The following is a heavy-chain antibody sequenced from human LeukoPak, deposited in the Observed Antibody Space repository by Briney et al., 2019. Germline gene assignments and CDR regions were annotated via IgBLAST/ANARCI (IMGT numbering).Heavy chain of an antibody. CDR1: GFTFSSYA. CDR3: ARDLWFGELLRYYYYGMDV. J-gene: IGHJ6*04. V-gene: IGHV3-30*04. CDR2: ISYDGSNK. Sequence: GRSLRLSCAASGFTFSSYAMHWVRQAPGKRLEWVAVISYDGSNKYYADSVKGRFTISRDNSKNTLYLQMNSLRAEDTAVYYCARDLWFGELLRYYYYGMDVWGKGTTVTVSS. D-gene: IGHD3-10*01.